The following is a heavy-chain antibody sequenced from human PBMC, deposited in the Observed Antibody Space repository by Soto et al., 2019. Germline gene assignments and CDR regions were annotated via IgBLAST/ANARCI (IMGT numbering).Heavy chain of an antibody. CDR3: ARILHYYYYGMDV. CDR1: GGSFSGYY. Sequence: SETLSLTCAVYGGSFSGYYWSWIRQPPGKGLEWIGEINHSGSTNYNPSLKSRVTISVDTSKNRFSLKLSSVTAADTAVYYCARILHYYYYGMDVWGQGTTVTVSS. V-gene: IGHV4-34*01. CDR2: INHSGST. J-gene: IGHJ6*02.